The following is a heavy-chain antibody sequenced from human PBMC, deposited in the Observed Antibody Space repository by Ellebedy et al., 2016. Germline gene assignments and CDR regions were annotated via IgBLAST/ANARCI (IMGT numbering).Heavy chain of an antibody. Sequence: GGSLRLXXAASGFTFSSYWMHWVRQAPGKGLVWVSRINSDGSSTSYADSVKGRFTISRDNAKNTLYLQMNSLRAEDTAVYYCARAPLTYYYDSSGAFDIWGQGTMVTVSS. CDR3: ARAPLTYYYDSSGAFDI. CDR2: INSDGSST. CDR1: GFTFSSYW. V-gene: IGHV3-74*01. D-gene: IGHD3-22*01. J-gene: IGHJ3*02.